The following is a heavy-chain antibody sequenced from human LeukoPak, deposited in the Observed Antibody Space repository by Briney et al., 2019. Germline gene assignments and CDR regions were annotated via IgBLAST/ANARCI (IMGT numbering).Heavy chain of an antibody. CDR1: GFTFSSYA. D-gene: IGHD6-19*01. Sequence: GGSLRLSCAAFGFTFSSYAMSWVRQAPGKGLEWVSAISGSGGSTYYADSVKGRFTISRDNSKNTLYLQMNSLRAEDTAVYYCAASPESIAVAGWGQGTLVTVSS. CDR3: AASPESIAVAG. CDR2: ISGSGGST. V-gene: IGHV3-23*01. J-gene: IGHJ4*02.